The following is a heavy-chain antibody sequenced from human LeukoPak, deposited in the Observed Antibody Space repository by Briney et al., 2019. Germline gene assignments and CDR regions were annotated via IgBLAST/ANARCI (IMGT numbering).Heavy chain of an antibody. D-gene: IGHD1-26*01. CDR1: GFTFKAYT. CDR3: ARDGSYYGQFYFDY. CDR2: ITSTSSFI. V-gene: IGHV3-21*06. J-gene: IGHJ4*02. Sequence: GGSLRLSSATTGFTFKAYTMNWVRQTPGKGLQWVSSITSTSSFIYYADSVKGRFTISRDNDKNSLYLQMSSLRAEDTGVYFCARDGSYYGQFYFDYWGLGTLVTVSS.